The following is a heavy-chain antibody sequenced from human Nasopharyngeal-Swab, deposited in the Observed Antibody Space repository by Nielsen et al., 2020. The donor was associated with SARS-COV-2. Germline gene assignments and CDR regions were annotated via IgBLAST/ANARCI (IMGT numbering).Heavy chain of an antibody. J-gene: IGHJ5*02. CDR3: VRWSIVAVAKNNWFDP. V-gene: IGHV3-21*01. Sequence: GGSLRLSCEASGFTFSTYGINWVRQAPGEGLEWVSSIDPSSRYIYYADSVKGRFTISRDNAKNSLYLQVNSLRAEDTAVYYCVRWSIVAVAKNNWFDPWGQGTLVTVSS. CDR2: IDPSSRYI. CDR1: GFTFSTYG. D-gene: IGHD6-19*01.